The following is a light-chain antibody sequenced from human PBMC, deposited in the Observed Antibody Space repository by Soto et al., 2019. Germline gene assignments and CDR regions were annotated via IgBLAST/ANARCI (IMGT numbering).Light chain of an antibody. J-gene: IGKJ3*01. CDR2: DAS. CDR1: QSVSSY. CDR3: QQRSNWPRFT. Sequence: EIVFTQSPATLSLSPGERATLSYRASQSVSSYFAWYQQKPGQAPRLLIYDASNRATGIPARFSGSGSGTDFTLTISSLEPEDFAVYYCQQRSNWPRFTIGPGTKVDI. V-gene: IGKV3-11*01.